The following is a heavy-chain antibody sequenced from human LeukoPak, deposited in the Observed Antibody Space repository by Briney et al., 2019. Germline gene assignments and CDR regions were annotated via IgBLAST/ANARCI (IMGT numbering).Heavy chain of an antibody. D-gene: IGHD6-13*01. CDR1: GFTFSDYY. CDR3: ARGAEGIAATDSNFDY. Sequence: PGGSLRLSCAASGFTFSDYYMSWIHQAPGKGLEWVSYISSSGSTIYYADSVKGRFTISRDNAKKSLYLQMNSLRVEDTAVYYCARGAEGIAATDSNFDYWGQGTVVTVSS. V-gene: IGHV3-11*04. J-gene: IGHJ4*02. CDR2: ISSSGSTI.